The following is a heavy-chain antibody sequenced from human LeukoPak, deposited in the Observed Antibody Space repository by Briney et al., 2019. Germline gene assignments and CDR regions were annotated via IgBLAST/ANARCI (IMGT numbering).Heavy chain of an antibody. V-gene: IGHV3-21*01. J-gene: IGHJ4*02. CDR1: AFTFSTYS. CDR3: ARARYYGSGSYYNEPKSYYFDY. Sequence: GGSLRLSCAASAFTFSTYSMTWVRQAPGQGLEWRSFISSSSTYIYYANSVKGRFTISRDNARNSLYLQMTSLRVEDTAIYYCARARYYGSGSYYNEPKSYYFDYWGRGTLVTVSS. CDR2: ISSSSTYI. D-gene: IGHD3-10*01.